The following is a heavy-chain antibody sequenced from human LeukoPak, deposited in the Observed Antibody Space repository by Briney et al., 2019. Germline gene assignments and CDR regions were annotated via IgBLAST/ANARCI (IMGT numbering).Heavy chain of an antibody. J-gene: IGHJ3*02. V-gene: IGHV1-69*04. D-gene: IGHD2-2*01. CDR2: IIPILGIA. Sequence: GASVKVSCKASGGTFSSYAISWVRQAPGQGLEWMGRIIPILGIANYAQKFQGRVTITADKSTSTAYMELSSLRSEDTAVYYCARDDCSSTSCSDAFDIWGQGTMVTVSS. CDR3: ARDDCSSTSCSDAFDI. CDR1: GGTFSSYA.